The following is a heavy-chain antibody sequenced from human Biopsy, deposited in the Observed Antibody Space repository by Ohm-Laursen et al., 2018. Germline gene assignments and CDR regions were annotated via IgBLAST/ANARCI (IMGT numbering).Heavy chain of an antibody. D-gene: IGHD5-24*01. CDR2: ISDRGTT. CDR3: ARDFRAGSGFLRSNNHYCGMDV. Sequence: SETLSLTCTVSGGSISSDYWSWIRQSPRKGLEWIGHISDRGTTNYNPSLRSRVTISVDTFRNQFSLNLNSVTAADTAVYYCARDFRAGSGFLRSNNHYCGMDVWGQGSLVTVSS. J-gene: IGHJ4*02. V-gene: IGHV4-59*01. CDR1: GGSISSDY.